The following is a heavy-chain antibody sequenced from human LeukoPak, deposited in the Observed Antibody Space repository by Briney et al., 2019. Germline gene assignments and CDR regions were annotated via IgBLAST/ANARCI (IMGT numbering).Heavy chain of an antibody. V-gene: IGHV3-30*18. J-gene: IGHJ4*02. D-gene: IGHD4-17*01. CDR1: GFTFSSYG. CDR3: AKARIYGDYVT. CDR2: ISYDGSNK. Sequence: GGSLRLSCAASGFTFSSYGMHWVRQAPGKGLEWVAVISYDGSNKYYADSVKGRFTISRDNSKNTLYLQMNSLRAEDTAVYYCAKARIYGDYVTWGQGTLVTVSS.